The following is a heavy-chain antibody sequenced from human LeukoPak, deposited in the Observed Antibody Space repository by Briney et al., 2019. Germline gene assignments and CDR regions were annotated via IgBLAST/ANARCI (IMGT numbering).Heavy chain of an antibody. CDR2: IIPILGIA. D-gene: IGHD1-26*01. CDR1: GYTFTSYG. Sequence: SVKVSCKASGYTFTSYGISWVRQAPGQGLEWMGRIIPILGIANYAQKFQGRVTITADKSTSTAYMELSSLRSEDTAVYYCAREDGRGASAFDIWGQGTMVTVSS. V-gene: IGHV1-69*04. CDR3: AREDGRGASAFDI. J-gene: IGHJ3*02.